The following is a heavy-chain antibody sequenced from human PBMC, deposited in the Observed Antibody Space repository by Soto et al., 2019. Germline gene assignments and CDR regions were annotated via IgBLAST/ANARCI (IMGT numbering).Heavy chain of an antibody. D-gene: IGHD2-2*01. CDR1: GGSISGYY. J-gene: IGHJ4*02. CDR2: IYSFGST. Sequence: SETLSLTCTVSGGSISGYYWSWLRQPPGKGLEWIGYIYSFGSTNYNASLESRVTMSVDTSKNQVSLKLTSVAAADTAVYYCARHRSTATLLYSWGQETLVPVSS. CDR3: ARHRSTATLLYS. V-gene: IGHV4-59*08.